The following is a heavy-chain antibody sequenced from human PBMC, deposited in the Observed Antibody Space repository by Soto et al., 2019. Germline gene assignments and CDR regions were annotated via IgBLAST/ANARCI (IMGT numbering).Heavy chain of an antibody. V-gene: IGHV3-53*01. CDR3: ARGGRGGVAVAGVGFDI. J-gene: IGHJ3*02. CDR1: GFTVSSTY. D-gene: IGHD6-13*01. Sequence: GGSLRLSCAAPGFTVSSTYMNWVRQAPGKGLEWVSVIYGGGSTYYADSAKGRFTISRDNSKNTLYLQLNSLTAEDTAVYYCARGGRGGVAVAGVGFDIWGQGTMVT. CDR2: IYGGGST.